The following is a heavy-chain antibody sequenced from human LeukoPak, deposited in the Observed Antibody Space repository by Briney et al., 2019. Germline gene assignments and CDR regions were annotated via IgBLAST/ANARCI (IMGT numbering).Heavy chain of an antibody. CDR3: ARDGDGYNYLKYAVDY. CDR1: GFTFSSYV. Sequence: GGSLRLSCAASGFTFSSYVMHWVRQAPGKGLEWVAIISYDGSNEYYADSVKGRFTISRDNSKNTLYLQMNSLRAEDTAVYYCARDGDGYNYLKYAVDYWGQGTLVTVSS. J-gene: IGHJ4*02. D-gene: IGHD5-24*01. CDR2: ISYDGSNE. V-gene: IGHV3-30*04.